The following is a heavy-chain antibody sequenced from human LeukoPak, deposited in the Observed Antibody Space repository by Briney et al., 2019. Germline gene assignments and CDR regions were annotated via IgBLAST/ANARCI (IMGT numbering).Heavy chain of an antibody. CDR2: INHSGST. Sequence: SETLSLTCAVYGGSFSGYYWSWIRQPPGKGLEWIGEINHSGSTNYNPSLKSRVTISVDTPKNQFSLKLSSVTAADTAVYYCARDGSDKDFDYWGQGTLVTVSS. V-gene: IGHV4-34*01. CDR3: ARDGSDKDFDY. D-gene: IGHD3-10*01. J-gene: IGHJ4*02. CDR1: GGSFSGYY.